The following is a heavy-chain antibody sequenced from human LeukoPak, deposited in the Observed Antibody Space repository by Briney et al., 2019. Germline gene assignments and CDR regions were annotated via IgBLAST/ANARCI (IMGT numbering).Heavy chain of an antibody. Sequence: GGSLRLSCAASGFTFSSYAMHWVRQDPGKGLESVSGISTNGGSTYYADSVKGRFTISRDNSKNTLYLQMNSLRADDTAVYYCARSGLQFDAFDIWGQGTMVTVSS. CDR2: ISTNGGST. CDR1: GFTFSSYA. D-gene: IGHD5-24*01. CDR3: ARSGLQFDAFDI. V-gene: IGHV3-64*02. J-gene: IGHJ3*02.